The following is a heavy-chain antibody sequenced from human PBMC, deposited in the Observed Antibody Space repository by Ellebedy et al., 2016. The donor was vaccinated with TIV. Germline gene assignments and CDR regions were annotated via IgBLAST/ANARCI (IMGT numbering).Heavy chain of an antibody. D-gene: IGHD5-12*01. J-gene: IGHJ4*02. CDR1: GGTISSTNYY. Sequence: SETLSLXXNVSGGTISSTNYYWGWIRQSPEKGLEWIGSIYHSGSTYYNPSLKSRLTISLDTTKNQFSLRLDSVTAADTAVHYCASSPSGYEIPYWGQGTLVTVSS. CDR3: ASSPSGYEIPY. V-gene: IGHV4-39*07. CDR2: IYHSGST.